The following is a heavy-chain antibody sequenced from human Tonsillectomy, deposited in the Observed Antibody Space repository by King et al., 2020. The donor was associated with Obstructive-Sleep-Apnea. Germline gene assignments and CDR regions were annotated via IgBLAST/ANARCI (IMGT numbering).Heavy chain of an antibody. CDR3: AYSSGWYDWFDP. CDR2: IYYSGST. J-gene: IGHJ5*02. D-gene: IGHD6-19*01. CDR1: GGSISSSSYY. V-gene: IGHV4-39*07. Sequence: LQLQESGPGLVKPSETLSLTCTVSGGSISSSSYYWGVIRQPPGKGLEWIGGIYYSGSTYFNPSLKSRVTISVDPSKNQFSLKLGSVTAADTAVYYCAYSSGWYDWFDPWGQGTLVTVSS.